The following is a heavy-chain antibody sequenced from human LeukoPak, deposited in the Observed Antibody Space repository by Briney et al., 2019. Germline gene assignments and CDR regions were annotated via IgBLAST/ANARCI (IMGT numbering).Heavy chain of an antibody. CDR2: IYYSGST. D-gene: IGHD3-10*01. CDR3: ARGLLITMVRGVCNWFDP. Sequence: SQTLSLTCTVSGGSISSGDYHWSWIRQPPGKGLEWIGYIYYSGSTYYNPSLKSRVTISVDTSKNQFSLKLSSVTAADTAVYYCARGLLITMVRGVCNWFDPWGQGTLVTVSS. V-gene: IGHV4-30-4*01. CDR1: GGSISSGDYH. J-gene: IGHJ5*02.